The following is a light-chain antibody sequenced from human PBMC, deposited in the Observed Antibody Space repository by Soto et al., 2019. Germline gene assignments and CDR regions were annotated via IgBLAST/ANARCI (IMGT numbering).Light chain of an antibody. V-gene: IGKV1D-12*01. CDR2: AAS. CDR1: QSISNY. CDR3: QQAHIVPFT. J-gene: IGKJ5*01. Sequence: DIQMTQSPSSVSASVGDRVTITCRASQSISNYLAWYQHKPGKATKLLIYAASALQSGVPLRFSGSGSGTDFTLTISSLQPEDFATYFWQQAHIVPFTFGQGTRLEIK.